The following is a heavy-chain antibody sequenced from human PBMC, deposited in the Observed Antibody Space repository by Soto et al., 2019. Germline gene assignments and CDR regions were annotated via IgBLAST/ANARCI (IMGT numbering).Heavy chain of an antibody. CDR3: ARHYDMWSGYLSPVDY. CDR1: GYTFSDYY. V-gene: IGHV3-11*01. Sequence: QVQLVESGGDLVKPGGSLRLSCAASGYTFSDYYMSWIRQAPGKVLEWISYIDTSGTKIYYADSVKGRFTITRDNAKNSLYLEMNSLRDEDTAVYYCARHYDMWSGYLSPVDYWGQGTLVTVSS. J-gene: IGHJ4*02. CDR2: IDTSGTKI. D-gene: IGHD3-3*01.